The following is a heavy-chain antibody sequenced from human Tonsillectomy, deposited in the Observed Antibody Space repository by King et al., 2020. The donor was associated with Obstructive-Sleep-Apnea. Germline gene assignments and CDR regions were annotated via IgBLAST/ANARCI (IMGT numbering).Heavy chain of an antibody. CDR3: ASFYYDNNGFGWFDS. J-gene: IGHJ5*01. Sequence: VQLQESGPGLVKPSKTLSLTCAVSGASISSGGYSWSWIRQPPGKGLEWIGYIYYSGTTYYSPSLKSRLTISLDTSKNQFPLDLSSVTAADTAVYYCASFYYDNNGFGWFDSWGQGTLVTVSS. D-gene: IGHD3-22*01. CDR1: GASISSGGYS. V-gene: IGHV4-30-4*07. CDR2: IYYSGTT.